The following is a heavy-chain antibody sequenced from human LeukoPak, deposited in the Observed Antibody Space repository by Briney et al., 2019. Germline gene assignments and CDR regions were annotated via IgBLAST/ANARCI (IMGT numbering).Heavy chain of an antibody. D-gene: IGHD2-15*01. Sequence: PETLSLTCTVSGGSISSYYWSWIRQPAGKGLEWIGRIYTSGSTNYNPSLKSRVTMSVDTSKNQFSLKLSSVTAADTAVYYCARAGYCSGGSCYSFDYWGQGTLVTVSS. CDR1: GGSISSYY. J-gene: IGHJ4*02. CDR2: IYTSGST. V-gene: IGHV4-4*07. CDR3: ARAGYCSGGSCYSFDY.